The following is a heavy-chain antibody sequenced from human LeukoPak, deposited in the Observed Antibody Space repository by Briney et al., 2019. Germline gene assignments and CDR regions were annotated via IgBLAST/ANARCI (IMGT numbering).Heavy chain of an antibody. V-gene: IGHV4-59*01. D-gene: IGHD3-22*01. CDR2: IYYSGST. Sequence: PSETLSLTCTVSGGSISSYYWSWIRQPPGKGLEWIGYIYYSGSTNYNPSLKSRVTISVDTSKNQFSLKLSSVTAADTAVFYASLTTADAFDIWGQGTMVTVSS. CDR1: GGSISSYY. J-gene: IGHJ3*02. CDR3: SLTTADAFDI.